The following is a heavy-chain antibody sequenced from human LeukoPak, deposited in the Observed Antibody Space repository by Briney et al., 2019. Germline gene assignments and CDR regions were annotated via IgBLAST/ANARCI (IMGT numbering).Heavy chain of an antibody. D-gene: IGHD3-22*01. CDR2: ISSSGSTI. CDR3: AREPPDYYDSSGSPEGDYFDY. V-gene: IGHV3-48*03. CDR1: GFTFSSYE. J-gene: IGHJ4*02. Sequence: GGSLRLSCAASGFTFSSYEMNWVRQAPGQGLEWVSYISSSGSTIYYADSVKGRFTISRDNAKNSLYLQMNSLRAEDTAVYYCAREPPDYYDSSGSPEGDYFDYWGQGTLVTVSS.